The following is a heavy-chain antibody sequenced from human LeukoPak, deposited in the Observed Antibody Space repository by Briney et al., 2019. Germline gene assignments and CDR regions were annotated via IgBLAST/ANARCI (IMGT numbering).Heavy chain of an antibody. Sequence: SETLSLTCAVYGGSFSGYYWSWIRQPPGKGLEWIGYIYYSGSTNYNPSLKSRVTISVDTSKNQFSLKLSSVTAADTAVYYCARIREWFDAFDIWGQGTMVTVSS. CDR1: GGSFSGYY. V-gene: IGHV4-59*01. J-gene: IGHJ3*02. CDR2: IYYSGST. D-gene: IGHD3-3*01. CDR3: ARIREWFDAFDI.